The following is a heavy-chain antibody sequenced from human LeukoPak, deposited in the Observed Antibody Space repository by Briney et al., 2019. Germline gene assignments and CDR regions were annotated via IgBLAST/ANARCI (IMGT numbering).Heavy chain of an antibody. CDR2: IIPMFGTA. J-gene: IGHJ4*02. Sequence: SVKVSCKASGGTFSRYVISWVRQAPGQGLEWMGGIIPMFGTANYAQKFQGRVTITADESTSTAYMELSSLRSEDTAVYYCARVSDISVAAYFDYWGQGTLVTVSS. V-gene: IGHV1-69*13. D-gene: IGHD6-19*01. CDR1: GGTFSRYV. CDR3: ARVSDISVAAYFDY.